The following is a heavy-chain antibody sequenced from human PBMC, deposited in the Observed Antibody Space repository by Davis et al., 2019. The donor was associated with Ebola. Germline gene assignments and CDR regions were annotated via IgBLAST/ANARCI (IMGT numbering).Heavy chain of an antibody. CDR2: ISYDGSNK. CDR3: AREAQLVRLDY. CDR1: GFTFSSYA. Sequence: PGGSLRLSCAASGFTFSSYAMHWVRQAPGKGLEWVAVISYDGSNKYYADSVKGRFTISRDNSKNTLYLQMNSLRAEDTAVYYCAREAQLVRLDYWGQGTLVTVSS. J-gene: IGHJ4*02. V-gene: IGHV3-30-3*01. D-gene: IGHD6-6*01.